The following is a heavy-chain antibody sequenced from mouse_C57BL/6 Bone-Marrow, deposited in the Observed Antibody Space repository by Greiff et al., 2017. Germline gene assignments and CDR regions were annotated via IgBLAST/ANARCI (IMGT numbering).Heavy chain of an antibody. J-gene: IGHJ4*01. V-gene: IGHV1-64*01. CDR2: IHPNSGST. Sequence: VQLQQPGAELVKPGASVKLSCKASGYTFTSYWMHWVKQRPGQGLEWIGMIHPNSGSTNYNEKFKSKATLTVDKSSSTAYMQLSSLTSEDSAVYYCARSTTDYAMDYWGQGTSVTVSS. CDR1: GYTFTSYW. D-gene: IGHD2-1*01. CDR3: ARSTTDYAMDY.